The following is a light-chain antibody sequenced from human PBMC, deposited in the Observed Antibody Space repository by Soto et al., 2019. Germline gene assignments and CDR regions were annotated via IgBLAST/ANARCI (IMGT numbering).Light chain of an antibody. CDR2: DAS. CDR3: QQYDNLPPTWT. CDR1: RDIATY. Sequence: DIQMTQSPSSLSASVGNRVTITCQASRDIATYLNWYQQKPGKAPNLLIYDASNLETGVPSRFSGGGSGTHFTFTISNLQPEDIATYYYQQYDNLPPTWTFGQGTKVEIE. J-gene: IGKJ1*01. V-gene: IGKV1-33*01.